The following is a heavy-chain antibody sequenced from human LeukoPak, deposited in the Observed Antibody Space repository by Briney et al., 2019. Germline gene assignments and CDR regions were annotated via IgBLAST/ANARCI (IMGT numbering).Heavy chain of an antibody. CDR3: ARVRYWSRTSCYYDYGDYALPVEAFDI. Sequence: PSETLSLTCTVSGYSISSGYCWGWIRQPPGKGLEWIGSIYHSGRTYYNPSLTSRVTISVDTSKNQFSLKLSSVAAAGTAVYYCARVRYWSRTSCYYDYGDYALPVEAFDIWGQGTMVTVSS. CDR2: IYHSGRT. V-gene: IGHV4-38-2*02. D-gene: IGHD2-2*01. CDR1: GYSISSGYC. J-gene: IGHJ3*02.